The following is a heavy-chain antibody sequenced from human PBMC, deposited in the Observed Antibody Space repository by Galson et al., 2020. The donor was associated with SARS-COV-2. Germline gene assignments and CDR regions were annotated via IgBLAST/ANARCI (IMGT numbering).Heavy chain of an antibody. V-gene: IGHV3-30*04. Sequence: GESLKISCAASGFTFSSYAMHWVRQAPGKGLEWVAVISYDGSNKYYADSVKGRFTISRDNSKNTLYLQMNSLRAEDTAVYYCARDELYDYVWGSALVGFYFDYWGQGTLVTVSS. CDR1: GFTFSSYA. CDR3: ARDELYDYVWGSALVGFYFDY. CDR2: ISYDGSNK. D-gene: IGHD3-16*01. J-gene: IGHJ4*02.